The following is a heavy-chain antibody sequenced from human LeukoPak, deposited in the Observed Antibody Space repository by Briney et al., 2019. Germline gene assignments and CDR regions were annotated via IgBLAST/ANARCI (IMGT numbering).Heavy chain of an antibody. D-gene: IGHD3-22*01. CDR3: ARDLTDYYYDSSGSSGY. V-gene: IGHV3-11*01. CDR1: GFTFSDYY. J-gene: IGHJ4*02. CDR2: ISSSGSTI. Sequence: PGGSLRLSCAASGFTFSDYYMSWIRQAPGKGLEWVSYISSSGSTIYYADSVKGRFTISRDNAKNSLYLQMNSLRAEDTAVYYCARDLTDYYYDSSGSSGYWGQGTLVTVSS.